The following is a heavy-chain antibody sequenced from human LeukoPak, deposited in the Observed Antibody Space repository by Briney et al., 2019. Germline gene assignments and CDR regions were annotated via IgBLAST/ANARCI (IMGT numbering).Heavy chain of an antibody. CDR1: GYSISSGYY. V-gene: IGHV4-38-2*01. J-gene: IGHJ4*02. D-gene: IGHD3-9*01. Sequence: LETLSLTCAVSGYSISSGYYWGWIRQPPGKGLEWIGSIYHSGSTYYNPSLKSRVTISVDTSKNQFSLKLSSVTAADTAVYYCARGPSKVLRYFDWSSDYFDYWGQGTLVTVSS. CDR3: ARGPSKVLRYFDWSSDYFDY. CDR2: IYHSGST.